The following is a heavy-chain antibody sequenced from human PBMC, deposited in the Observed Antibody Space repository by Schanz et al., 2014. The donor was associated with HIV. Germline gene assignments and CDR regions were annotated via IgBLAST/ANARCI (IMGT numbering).Heavy chain of an antibody. Sequence: QVQLVQSGAEVKKPGSSVKVSCKASGGTFSSYAFSWVRQAPGQGLEWMGGIIPILRTANYAQKFQGRVTITADESTSTAYMELSSLRSDDTAVYYCARITGEHYYAMDVWGQGNTGHRLL. J-gene: IGHJ6*02. V-gene: IGHV1-69*01. CDR2: IIPILRTA. D-gene: IGHD3-16*01. CDR3: ARITGEHYYAMDV. CDR1: GGTFSSYA.